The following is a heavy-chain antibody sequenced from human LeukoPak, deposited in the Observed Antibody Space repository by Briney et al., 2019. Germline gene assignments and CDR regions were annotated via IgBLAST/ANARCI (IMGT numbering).Heavy chain of an antibody. CDR2: ISAYNGNT. Sequence: ASVKVSCKASGYTFTSYGISWVRQAPGQGLEWMGWISAYNGNTNYAQKFQGRVTMTEDTSTDTAYMELSSLRSEDTAVYYCATVKIAVAGPNFDYWGQGTLVTVSS. J-gene: IGHJ4*02. CDR1: GYTFTSYG. D-gene: IGHD6-19*01. V-gene: IGHV1-18*01. CDR3: ATVKIAVAGPNFDY.